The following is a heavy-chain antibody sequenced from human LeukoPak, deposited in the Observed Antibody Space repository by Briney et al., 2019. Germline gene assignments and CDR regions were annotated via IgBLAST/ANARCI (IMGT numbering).Heavy chain of an antibody. CDR1: GGTFSSYA. V-gene: IGHV1-69*13. CDR2: IIPIFGTA. CDR3: ARGDLYYYDSSGSHFDY. J-gene: IGHJ4*02. D-gene: IGHD3-22*01. Sequence: ASVKVSCKASGGTFSSYAISWVRQAPGQGLGWMGGIIPIFGTANYAQKFQGRVTITADESTSTAYMELSSLRSEDTAVYYCARGDLYYYDSSGSHFDYWGQGTLVTVSS.